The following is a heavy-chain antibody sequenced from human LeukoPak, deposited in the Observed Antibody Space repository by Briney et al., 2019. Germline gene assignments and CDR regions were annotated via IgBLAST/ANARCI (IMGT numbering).Heavy chain of an antibody. D-gene: IGHD3-10*01. CDR2: INHSGST. J-gene: IGHJ5*02. CDR3: ARSMVRGHWFDP. Sequence: SETLSLTCAVYGGSFSGYYWSWIRQPPGKGLEWIGEINHSGSTNYNPSLKSRVTISVDTSKNQFSLKLSSVTAADTAVYYCARSMVRGHWFDPWGQGTLVTVSS. CDR1: GGSFSGYY. V-gene: IGHV4-34*01.